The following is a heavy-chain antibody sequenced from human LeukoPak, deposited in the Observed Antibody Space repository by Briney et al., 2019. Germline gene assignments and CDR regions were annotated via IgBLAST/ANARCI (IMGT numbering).Heavy chain of an antibody. V-gene: IGHV4-34*01. D-gene: IGHD5-24*01. CDR2: IHPHGIF. Sequence: PSETLSLTCAVYGGSYYDYYCSWLRQPPGKGLEWIGEIHPHGIFYYNSSLTSRVTISIDTSKSQFSLRLTSVTAADMAFYYCARGRDRSKAGDHWGQGSLVTVSS. CDR3: ARGRDRSKAGDH. J-gene: IGHJ4*02. CDR1: GGSYYDYY.